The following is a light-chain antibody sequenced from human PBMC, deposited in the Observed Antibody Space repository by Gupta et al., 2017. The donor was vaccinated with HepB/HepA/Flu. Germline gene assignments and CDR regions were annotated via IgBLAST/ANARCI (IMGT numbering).Light chain of an antibody. J-gene: IGKJ4*01. Sequence: IVMTQSPATLSVSPAERATLSCRASQNIRSNFDWYQQRPGQPPRLVMYGVSTRAIGSPAGFSGSGSGGEFTLTISSRQSEDLGIDYCQQYENWPPLTFGGGTKLEIK. CDR2: GVS. CDR3: QQYENWPPLT. V-gene: IGKV3-15*01. CDR1: QNIRSN.